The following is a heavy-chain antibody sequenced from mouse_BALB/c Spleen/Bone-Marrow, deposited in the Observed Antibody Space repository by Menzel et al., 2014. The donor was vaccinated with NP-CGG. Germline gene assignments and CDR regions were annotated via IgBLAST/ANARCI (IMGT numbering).Heavy chain of an antibody. J-gene: IGHJ2*01. V-gene: IGHV1-7*01. CDR2: TNPSTGYT. CDR3: ARWGDDGTFDY. CDR1: GYTFTSYW. Sequence: QVQLKQSGAELAKPGASVKMSCKASGYTFTSYWMHWVKQRPGQGLEWIGYTNPSTGYTEYNQKFKDKATLTADKSSSTAYMQLSSLTSEDSAVYYCARWGDDGTFDYWGQGTTLTVSS. D-gene: IGHD2-12*01.